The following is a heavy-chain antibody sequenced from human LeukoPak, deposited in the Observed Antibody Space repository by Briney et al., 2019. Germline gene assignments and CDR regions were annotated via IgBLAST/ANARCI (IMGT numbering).Heavy chain of an antibody. Sequence: PSETLSLICTVSGGSISSYYWSWIRQPAGKGLEWIGRIHTSANTDYNPSLKSRATMSVDTSKNQFSLKVRSVTAADTAVYYCAREGSATARPFVSNDYWGQGTLVTVSS. CDR1: GGSISSYY. CDR2: IHTSANT. D-gene: IGHD6-6*01. CDR3: AREGSATARPFVSNDY. J-gene: IGHJ4*02. V-gene: IGHV4-4*07.